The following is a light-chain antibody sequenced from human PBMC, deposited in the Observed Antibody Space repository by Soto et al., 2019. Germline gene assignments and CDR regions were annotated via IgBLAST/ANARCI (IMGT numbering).Light chain of an antibody. Sequence: DIPLTPSPAALAASAGERGTVTCRASQSFSNWLAWYQQKPGKAPKLLIYDVSRLESGVPSRFSGGGSGTDFSLTITNLQPDDFATYYCQQFRTFGQGTKVDIK. CDR2: DVS. V-gene: IGKV1-5*01. CDR1: QSFSNW. J-gene: IGKJ1*01. CDR3: QQFRT.